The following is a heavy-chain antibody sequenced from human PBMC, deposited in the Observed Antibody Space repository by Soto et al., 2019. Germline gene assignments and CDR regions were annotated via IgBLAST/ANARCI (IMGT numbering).Heavy chain of an antibody. D-gene: IGHD3-3*01. J-gene: IGHJ6*02. CDR3: ARDRYDSWSGSDHYGLDG. CDR1: GFTFSDYY. V-gene: IGHV3-11*01. Sequence: QVQLVESGGGLVKPGGSLRLSCAASGFTFSDYYMTWIRQAPGKGLEWVSYISSSGGLIYYADSVKGRFTISRDNARKSLYMQMRSLRDEDSAVYYCARDRYDSWSGSDHYGLDGWGQGTTVTVSS. CDR2: ISSSGGLI.